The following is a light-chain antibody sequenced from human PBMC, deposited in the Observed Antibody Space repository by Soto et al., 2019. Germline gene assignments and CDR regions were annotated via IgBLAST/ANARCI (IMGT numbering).Light chain of an antibody. CDR2: GAS. CDR3: QQRRSWPPTIT. V-gene: IGKV3-15*01. J-gene: IGKJ5*01. CDR1: QSVSSY. Sequence: VMKQSPATLSVSPGERATLSCRASQSVSSYLAWYQQKPGQAPRLLIYGASTRATGIPARFSGSGSGTDFTLTISSLEAEEFAVYYCQQRRSWPPTITFGQGTRLEIK.